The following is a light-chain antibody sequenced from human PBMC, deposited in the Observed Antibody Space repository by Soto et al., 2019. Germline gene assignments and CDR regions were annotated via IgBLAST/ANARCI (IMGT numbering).Light chain of an antibody. CDR2: GAS. V-gene: IGKV3-15*01. Sequence: EIVMTQYPSTLTASPGEGAIISCRASQSVGSLLAWYQQKPGQPPRLLVYGASTRVTGIPGRFSGSGSGTEFTLSISSLQSEDSAVYYCQQCHDWPLTFGGGTKVDI. CDR3: QQCHDWPLT. CDR1: QSVGSL. J-gene: IGKJ4*01.